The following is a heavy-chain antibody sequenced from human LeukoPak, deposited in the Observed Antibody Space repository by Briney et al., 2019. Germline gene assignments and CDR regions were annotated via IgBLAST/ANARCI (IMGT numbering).Heavy chain of an antibody. CDR1: GGSISSGDYY. V-gene: IGHV4-30-4*08. CDR2: IYYTGST. CDR3: ATSEGARREYYFDY. Sequence: KPSETLSLTCTVSGGSISSGDYYWNWIRQPPGKGLEWIGYIYYTGSTYYNPSLKSRVTISVDKSKNQFSLKLSSVTAADTAVYYCATSEGARREYYFDYWGQGTLVTVSS. J-gene: IGHJ4*02. D-gene: IGHD1-26*01.